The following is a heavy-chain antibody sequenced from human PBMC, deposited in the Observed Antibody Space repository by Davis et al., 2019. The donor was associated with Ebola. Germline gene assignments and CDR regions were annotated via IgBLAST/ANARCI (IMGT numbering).Heavy chain of an antibody. CDR3: ARRYSYGSFSYWYFDL. V-gene: IGHV3-7*01. D-gene: IGHD5-18*01. J-gene: IGHJ2*01. CDR2: IKQDGSEK. CDR1: GFTFSSYW. Sequence: PGGSLRLSCAASGFTFSSYWMSWVRQAPGKGLEWVANIKQDGSEKYYVDSVKGRFTISRDNAKNSLYLQMNSLRDEDTAVYYCARRYSYGSFSYWYFDLWGRGTLVTVSS.